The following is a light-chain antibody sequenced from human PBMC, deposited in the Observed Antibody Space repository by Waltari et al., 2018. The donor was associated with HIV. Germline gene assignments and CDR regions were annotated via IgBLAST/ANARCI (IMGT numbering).Light chain of an antibody. J-gene: IGLJ3*02. V-gene: IGLV2-14*03. CDR3: SSYTSSGTV. CDR2: DVS. Sequence: QSALTQPASVSGSPGRSITISCTASDNGDYKYVSWYQQHPGKAPRLMIYDVSNRPSGVSIRFSGSKSGNTASLTISGLQAEDEADYYCSSYTSSGTVFGGGTKLIVL. CDR1: DNGDYKY.